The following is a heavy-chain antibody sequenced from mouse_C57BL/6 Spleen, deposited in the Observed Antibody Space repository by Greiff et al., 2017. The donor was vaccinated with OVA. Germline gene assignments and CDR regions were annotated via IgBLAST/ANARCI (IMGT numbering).Heavy chain of an antibody. CDR2: LWSGGST. Sequence: QVQLQQSGPGLVQPSQSLSITCTVSGFSLTSYGVHWVRQSPGKGLEWLGVLWSGGSTDYNAAFISRLSISKDNSKSQVFFKMNSLQADDTAIYYCARRAPYAMDYWGQGTSVTVAS. CDR3: ARRAPYAMDY. CDR1: GFSLTSYG. V-gene: IGHV2-2*01. J-gene: IGHJ4*01.